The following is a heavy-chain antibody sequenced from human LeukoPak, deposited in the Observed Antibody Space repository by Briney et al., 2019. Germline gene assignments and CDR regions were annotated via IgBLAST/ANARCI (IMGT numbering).Heavy chain of an antibody. CDR2: ISYDGSNK. Sequence: PGGSLRLSCAASGFTFSSYALHWVRRAPGKGLEWVAVISYDGSNKYYADSVKGRFTISRDNSMNTLYLQMNSLRAEDTAVYYCARASQTRSGYHDDYWGQGTLVTVSS. CDR3: ARASQTRSGYHDDY. CDR1: GFTFSSYA. V-gene: IGHV3-30-3*01. J-gene: IGHJ4*02. D-gene: IGHD3-3*01.